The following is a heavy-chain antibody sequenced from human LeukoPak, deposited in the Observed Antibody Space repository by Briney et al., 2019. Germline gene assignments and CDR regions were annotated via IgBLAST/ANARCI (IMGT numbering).Heavy chain of an antibody. Sequence: PGGSLRLSCAASGFTFSSYGMHWVRQAPGKGLEWVAVISYDGSNKYYADSMKGRFTISRDNSKNTLYLQMNSLRAEDTAVYYCAKGSTFLDYWGQGTLVTVSS. CDR2: ISYDGSNK. CDR3: AKGSTFLDY. V-gene: IGHV3-30*18. CDR1: GFTFSSYG. J-gene: IGHJ4*02. D-gene: IGHD3-16*01.